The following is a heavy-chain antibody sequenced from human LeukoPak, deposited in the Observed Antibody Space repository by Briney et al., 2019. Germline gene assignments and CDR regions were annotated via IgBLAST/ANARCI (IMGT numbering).Heavy chain of an antibody. V-gene: IGHV3-23*01. J-gene: IGHJ4*02. CDR3: AQTRPGSYSDY. CDR2: ISGSGGST. CDR1: GFTFSSYA. D-gene: IGHD1-26*01. Sequence: GGSLRLSCAASGFTFSSYAMSWVRQAPGKGLEWVSAISGSGGSTYYADSVKGRFTISRDNSKNTLDLQMNSLRAEDTALYYCAQTRPGSYSDYWGQGTLVTVSS.